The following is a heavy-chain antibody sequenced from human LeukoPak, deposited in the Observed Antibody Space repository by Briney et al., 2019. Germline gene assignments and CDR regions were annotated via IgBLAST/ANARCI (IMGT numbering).Heavy chain of an antibody. Sequence: ASVMVSCKASGYTFTSYGISWVRQAPGQGLEWMGWISAYNGNTNYAQKLQGRVTMTTDTSTSTAYMELRSLRSDDTAVYYCARDRRVAHDLDYWGQGTLVTVSS. V-gene: IGHV1-18*01. CDR2: ISAYNGNT. D-gene: IGHD2-21*01. J-gene: IGHJ4*02. CDR1: GYTFTSYG. CDR3: ARDRRVAHDLDY.